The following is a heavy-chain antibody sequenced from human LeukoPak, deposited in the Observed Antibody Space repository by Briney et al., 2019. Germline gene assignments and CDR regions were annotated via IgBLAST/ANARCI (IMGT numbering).Heavy chain of an antibody. D-gene: IGHD4-17*01. CDR3: ARGCRDYGDYSDAFDI. J-gene: IGHJ3*02. CDR1: GFTFSSYW. Sequence: GGSLRLSCAASGFTFSSYWMSWVRQAPGKGLEWVANIKQDGSEKYYVDSVKGRFPISRDNAKNSLYLQMNSLRAEDTAVYYCARGCRDYGDYSDAFDIWGQGTMVTVSS. CDR2: IKQDGSEK. V-gene: IGHV3-7*04.